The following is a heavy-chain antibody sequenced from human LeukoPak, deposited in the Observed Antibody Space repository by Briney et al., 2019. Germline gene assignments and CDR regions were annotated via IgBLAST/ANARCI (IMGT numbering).Heavy chain of an antibody. CDR1: GSNFNSYG. CDR3: ATFYGNSSPAPFAV. V-gene: IGHV1-18*01. D-gene: IGHD4-17*01. Sequence: GASVKVSFKASGSNFNSYGVTWVRQAPGQGLEWVGRVDPENRPSSNSPKTVQGRLTMTIESSTSTAYMELRKLTPGDTAVYFCATFYGNSSPAPFAVWGQGTMVIVSS. CDR2: VDPENRPSS. J-gene: IGHJ3*01.